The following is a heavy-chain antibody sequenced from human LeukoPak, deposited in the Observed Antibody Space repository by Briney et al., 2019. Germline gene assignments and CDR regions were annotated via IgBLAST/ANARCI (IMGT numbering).Heavy chain of an antibody. V-gene: IGHV3-30*02. CDR3: ARDRQYNWNYGSY. CDR1: GFTFSNYG. CDR2: IRYDGSNK. D-gene: IGHD1-7*01. J-gene: IGHJ4*02. Sequence: GGSLRLSCAASGFTFSNYGMHWVRQAPGKGLEWVALIRYDGSNKYYADSVKGRFTISRDNSKNTLYLQMNSLRAEDTAVYYCARDRQYNWNYGSYWGQGTLVTVSS.